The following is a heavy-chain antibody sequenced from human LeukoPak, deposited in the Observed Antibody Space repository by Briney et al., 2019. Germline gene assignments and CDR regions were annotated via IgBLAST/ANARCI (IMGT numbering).Heavy chain of an antibody. V-gene: IGHV3-13*01. CDR2: IGTAGDT. J-gene: IGHJ1*01. Sequence: GGSLRLSCAASGFTFSDYDMHWVRQATGKGLEWVSAIGTAGDTYYTGSVKGRFTISRENAKNSLYLQMNSLRAGDTAVYYCARVPYSSGWLGVEYFQHWGQGTLVTVSS. CDR1: GFTFSDYD. CDR3: ARVPYSSGWLGVEYFQH. D-gene: IGHD6-19*01.